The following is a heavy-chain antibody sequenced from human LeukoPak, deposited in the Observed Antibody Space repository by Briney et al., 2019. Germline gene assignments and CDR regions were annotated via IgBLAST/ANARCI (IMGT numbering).Heavy chain of an antibody. D-gene: IGHD3-22*01. CDR1: GFTFSSYG. CDR2: ISYDGSNK. V-gene: IGHV3-30*18. CDR3: ANLGYYYDSSGYYRDY. Sequence: GGSLRLSCAASGFTFSSYGMHWVRQAPGKGLEWVAVISYDGSNKYYADSVRGRFTISRDNSQNTLYLQMNSLRPEDTAVYFCANLGYYYDSSGYYRDYWGQGTLVTVSS. J-gene: IGHJ4*02.